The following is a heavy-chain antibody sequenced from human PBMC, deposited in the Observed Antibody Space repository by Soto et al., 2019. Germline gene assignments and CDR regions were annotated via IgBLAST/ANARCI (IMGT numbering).Heavy chain of an antibody. D-gene: IGHD3-22*01. CDR1: GYTFTSYG. V-gene: IGHV1-18*04. CDR3: ARDWDYYDSSGYSY. J-gene: IGHJ4*02. CDR2: ISAYNGNT. Sequence: ASVKVSCKASGYTFTSYGISWVRLAPGQGLEWMGWISAYNGNTNYAQKLQGRVTMTTDTSTSTACMELRSLRSDDTAVYYCARDWDYYDSSGYSYWGQGTLVTVSS.